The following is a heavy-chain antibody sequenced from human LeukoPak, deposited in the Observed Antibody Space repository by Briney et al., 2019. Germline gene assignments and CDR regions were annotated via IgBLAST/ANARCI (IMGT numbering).Heavy chain of an antibody. D-gene: IGHD3-22*01. CDR2: IYSGGST. Sequence: GGSLRLSCAASGFTVSSNYMSWVRQAPGKGLEGVSVIYSGGSTYYADSVKGQFTISRHNSKNTLYLQMNSLRAEDTAVYYCARATHYYYDSSGYLNGGYYFDYWGQGTLVTVSS. CDR1: GFTVSSNY. CDR3: ARATHYYYDSSGYLNGGYYFDY. V-gene: IGHV3-53*04. J-gene: IGHJ4*02.